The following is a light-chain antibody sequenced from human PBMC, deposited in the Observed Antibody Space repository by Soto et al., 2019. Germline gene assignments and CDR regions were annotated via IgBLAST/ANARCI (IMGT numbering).Light chain of an antibody. CDR1: QNININ. CDR3: QQYKDWPPLT. CDR2: GAS. Sequence: EIVMTQSPVILSVSPGERATLSCRASQNININLAWYQQRPGQAPRVLIYGASSRASGIPDRFSGSRSATDVTLTINRLEPDDFAFYYCQQYKDWPPLTFRGGPRVDMK. V-gene: IGKV3D-15*01. J-gene: IGKJ4*01.